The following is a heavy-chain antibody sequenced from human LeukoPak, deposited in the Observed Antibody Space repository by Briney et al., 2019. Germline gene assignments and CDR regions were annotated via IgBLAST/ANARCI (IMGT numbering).Heavy chain of an antibody. Sequence: GGSLRLSCAASGFTFSTYAMHWVRQAPGKGLEWMAFVRYDGGNTFYADSVKGRFTISRDNSKNTLYLQMSSLTIEDTAVYYCAKGAGGQQLMGFWGQGTLVTVSS. V-gene: IGHV3-30*02. CDR1: GFTFSTYA. D-gene: IGHD6-13*01. CDR3: AKGAGGQQLMGF. CDR2: VRYDGGNT. J-gene: IGHJ4*02.